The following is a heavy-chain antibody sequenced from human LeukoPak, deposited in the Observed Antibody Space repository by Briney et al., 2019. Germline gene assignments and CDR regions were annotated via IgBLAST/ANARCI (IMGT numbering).Heavy chain of an antibody. V-gene: IGHV3-53*01. CDR2: TYSDSST. J-gene: IGHJ3*02. Sequence: GGSLRLSCAASGFTVSNNYMSWVRQAPGKGLERVSITYSDSSTNYADSVKGRFTISRDTSQNTLSLQMNSLRAEDTAVYYCVRKNRDFNAAFDIWGQGTVVTVSS. CDR3: VRKNRDFNAAFDI. CDR1: GFTVSNNY. D-gene: IGHD2-21*02.